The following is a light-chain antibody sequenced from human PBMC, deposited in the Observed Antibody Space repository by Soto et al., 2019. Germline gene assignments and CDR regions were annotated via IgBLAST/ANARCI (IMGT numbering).Light chain of an antibody. J-gene: IGLJ1*01. V-gene: IGLV1-40*01. CDR3: QFYDSSLNRV. Sequence: SALSQPPSVSGAPGQRITISCTGGSSNIGANYDVHWYRQVPGTAPKLLMSGDNNRPSGVADRFSGSKSGTSASLAITRLQAEDEADYYCQFYDSSLNRVFGTGTKVTVL. CDR1: SSNIGANYD. CDR2: GDN.